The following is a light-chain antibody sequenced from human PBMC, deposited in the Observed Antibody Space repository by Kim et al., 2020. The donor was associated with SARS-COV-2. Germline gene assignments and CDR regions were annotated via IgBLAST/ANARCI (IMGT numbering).Light chain of an antibody. J-gene: IGLJ3*02. CDR1: SGSIASNY. V-gene: IGLV6-57*04. CDR2: EDN. Sequence: QTEPHSVSESPGKTVTISCTRSSGSIASNYVQWYQQRPGSAPTTVIYEDNQRPSGVPDRFSGSIDSSSNSASLTISGLKTEDEADYYCQSYDSSNWVFGGGTQLTVL. CDR3: QSYDSSNWV.